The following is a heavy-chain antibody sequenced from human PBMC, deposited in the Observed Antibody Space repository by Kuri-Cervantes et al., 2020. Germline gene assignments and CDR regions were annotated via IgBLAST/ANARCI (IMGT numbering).Heavy chain of an antibody. CDR1: GFTFSSYG. V-gene: IGHV3-33*08. J-gene: IGHJ4*02. CDR2: IWYDGSNK. Sequence: GGSLRLSCAASGFTFSSYGMHWVRQAPGKGLEWVAVIWYDGSNKYYADSVKGRFTISRDNSKNTPYLQMNSLRAEDTAVYYCAREVTTVPTGIDYWGQGTLVTVSS. CDR3: AREVTTVPTGIDY. D-gene: IGHD4-17*01.